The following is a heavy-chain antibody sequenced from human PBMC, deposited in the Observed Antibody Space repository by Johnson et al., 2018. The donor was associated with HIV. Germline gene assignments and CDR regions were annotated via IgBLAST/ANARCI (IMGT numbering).Heavy chain of an antibody. D-gene: IGHD3-22*01. CDR3: SKDLSYYDPDAFDI. V-gene: IGHV3-53*01. Sequence: VQVVESGGGLIQPGGSLRLSCAASGFTVSSNYMSWVRQAPGKGLEWVSVISSGGSTYYSDSVKSRFSISRDNSKNTLHQKMNSLGDEDTPVYYCSKDLSYYDPDAFDIWGQGTMVTVSS. CDR1: GFTVSSNY. CDR2: ISSGGST. J-gene: IGHJ3*02.